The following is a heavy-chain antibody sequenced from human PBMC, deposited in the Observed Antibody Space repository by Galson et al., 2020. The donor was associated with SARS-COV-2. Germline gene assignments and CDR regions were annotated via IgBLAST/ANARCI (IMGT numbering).Heavy chain of an antibody. CDR1: GFSFADYA. J-gene: IGHJ6*03. Sequence: GESLKISCTASGFSFADYAMSWFRQAPGKGLEWVGFIRSKAYGGTTEYAASVKGRFSISRDDSKTIAYLQMNSLKIEDSAVYFCARGGYPYYYYMAVWGKGTTVSFSS. CDR3: ARGGYPYYYYMAV. D-gene: IGHD5-18*01. CDR2: IRSKAYGGTT. V-gene: IGHV3-49*03.